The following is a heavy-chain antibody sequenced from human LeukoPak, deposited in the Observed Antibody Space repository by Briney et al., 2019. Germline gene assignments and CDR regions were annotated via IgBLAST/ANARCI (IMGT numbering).Heavy chain of an antibody. V-gene: IGHV1-2*02. Sequence: GASVKVSCKASGYTFTGYYMHWVRRAPGQGLEWMGWINPNSGGTNYAQKFQGRVTMTRDTSISIAYMELSRLRSDDTAVYYCARWDIVVVPAAGFDYWGQGTLVTVSS. CDR3: ARWDIVVVPAAGFDY. J-gene: IGHJ4*02. D-gene: IGHD2-2*01. CDR1: GYTFTGYY. CDR2: INPNSGGT.